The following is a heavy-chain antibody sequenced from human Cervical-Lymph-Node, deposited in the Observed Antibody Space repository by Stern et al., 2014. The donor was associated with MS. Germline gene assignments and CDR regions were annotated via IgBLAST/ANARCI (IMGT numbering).Heavy chain of an antibody. Sequence: QINLEGVGPSLVKPKKTLKLTRIFSGFSLKTNGMGGGLERQPPGKTLELAALIYWDDDKRYNPSLKSRLTITKDTFKNQVVLRMADMDPVDTATYYCAHHYGLGGDTFDFWGRGTMVTVSS. CDR3: AHHYGLGGDTFDF. V-gene: IGHV2-5*02. J-gene: IGHJ3*01. CDR1: GFSLKTNGMG. D-gene: IGHD3-10*01. CDR2: IYWDDDK.